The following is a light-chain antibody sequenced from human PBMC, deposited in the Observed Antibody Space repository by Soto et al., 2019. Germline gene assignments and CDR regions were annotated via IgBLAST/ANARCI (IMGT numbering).Light chain of an antibody. CDR2: GAS. V-gene: IGKV3-15*01. J-gene: IGKJ1*01. CDR3: QPYYSYPRT. Sequence: GMTQSPATLSVATGERATLSRRASHSVSINLAWYQQKPGQAPRLLIYGASTRATGISARFSGSGSGTDFTLTISCLQSEDFAPYYCQPYYSYPRTFGQGTKVDI. CDR1: HSVSIN.